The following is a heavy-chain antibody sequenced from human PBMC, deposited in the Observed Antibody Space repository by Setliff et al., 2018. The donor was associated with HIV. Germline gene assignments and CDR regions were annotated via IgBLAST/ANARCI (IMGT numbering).Heavy chain of an antibody. J-gene: IGHJ4*02. CDR2: ISYDGNYK. Sequence: GGSLRLSCAASGFTFTTYAMHWVRQAPGKGLEWVAVISYDGNYKYYADSVKGRFTISRDNSKNTLYLQMNSLRAEDTAVYYCARGSDSLTIFGVVIDYYFDYWGQGTLVTVSS. CDR1: GFTFTTYA. D-gene: IGHD3-3*01. CDR3: ARGSDSLTIFGVVIDYYFDY. V-gene: IGHV3-30*04.